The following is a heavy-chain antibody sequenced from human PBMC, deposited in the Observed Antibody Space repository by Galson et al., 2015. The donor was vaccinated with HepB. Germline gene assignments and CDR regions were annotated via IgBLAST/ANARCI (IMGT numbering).Heavy chain of an antibody. CDR1: GFTFSNAC. CDR3: TPSSLRQGPIGLPPGPLLQEPL. V-gene: IGHV3-15*01. J-gene: IGHJ6*01. CDR2: IKGTTDGGTT. Sequence: SLRLSCAASGFTFSNACMTWVRQAPGKRLEWVCRIKGTTDGGTTDYAAPVKVRVANSRDDSKNTLYLQMNSLKTEDTAVYDCTPSSLRQGPIGLPPGPLLQEPLWG.